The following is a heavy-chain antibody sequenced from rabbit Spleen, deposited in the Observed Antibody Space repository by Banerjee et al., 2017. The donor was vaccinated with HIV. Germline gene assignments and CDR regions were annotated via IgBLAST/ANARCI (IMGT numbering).Heavy chain of an antibody. Sequence: QSLEESGGDLVKPGASLTLTCTASGFDLSSYYYMCWVRQAPGKGLELIACIYTSSGSTYYASWAKGRFTISKTSSTTVTLQMTSLTDADTATYFCARFYAGYGDFGYAAMWGQGTLVTVS. D-gene: IGHD7-1*01. J-gene: IGHJ3*01. CDR3: ARFYAGYGDFGYAAM. V-gene: IGHV1S40*01. CDR2: IYTSSGST. CDR1: GFDLSSYYY.